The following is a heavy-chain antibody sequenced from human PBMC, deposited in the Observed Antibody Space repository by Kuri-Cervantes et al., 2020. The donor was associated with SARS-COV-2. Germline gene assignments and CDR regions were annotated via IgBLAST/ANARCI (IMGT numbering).Heavy chain of an antibody. V-gene: IGHV4-59*01. D-gene: IGHD3-3*01. CDR1: GGSFCGYY. Sequence: SRTLSLTCAVYGGSFCGYYGSWGRQPPGKGLEWIGYIYYSGSTNYNPSLNSRVTISVDTYKNQFSLKLSSVTAADTAVYYCARGTTIFGVATDYWGPGNLVNVSS. CDR3: ARGTTIFGVATDY. CDR2: IYYSGST. J-gene: IGHJ4*02.